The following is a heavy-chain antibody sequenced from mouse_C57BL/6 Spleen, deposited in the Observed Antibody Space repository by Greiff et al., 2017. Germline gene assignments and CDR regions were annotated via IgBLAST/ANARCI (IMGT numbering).Heavy chain of an antibody. V-gene: IGHV1-26*01. CDR1: GYTFTDYY. D-gene: IGHD2-3*01. Sequence: VQLQQSGPELVKPGASVKISCKASGYTFTDYYMNWVKQSHGKSLEWIGDINPNNGGTSYNQKFKGKATLTVDKSSSTAYMELRSLTSEDSAVYYGARGDDGYGGYFDVWGTGTTVTVSS. CDR3: ARGDDGYGGYFDV. J-gene: IGHJ1*03. CDR2: INPNNGGT.